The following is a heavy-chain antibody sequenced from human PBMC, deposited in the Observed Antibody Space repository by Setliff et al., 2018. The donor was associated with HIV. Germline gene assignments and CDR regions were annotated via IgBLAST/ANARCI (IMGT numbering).Heavy chain of an antibody. CDR3: ARDPRGAVAGFDY. CDR2: LYNDGST. V-gene: IGHV3-66*01. J-gene: IGHJ4*02. CDR1: GFTINNHH. D-gene: IGHD6-19*01. Sequence: PGGSLRLSCAVSGFTINNHHMAWVRQAPGQGLEWVSALYNDGSTYYPDSVKGRFTIPRDNSKNTLSLQMNRLRADDTAVYFCARDPRGAVAGFDYWGQGTLVTVSS.